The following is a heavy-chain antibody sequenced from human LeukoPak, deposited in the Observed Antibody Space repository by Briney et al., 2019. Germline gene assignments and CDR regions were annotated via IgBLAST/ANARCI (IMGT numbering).Heavy chain of an antibody. D-gene: IGHD7-27*01. CDR3: ARGFRGDNFDY. J-gene: IGHJ4*02. CDR1: GDSISSYY. V-gene: IGHV4-59*01. Sequence: SETLSLTCAVSGDSISSYYWSWIRQPPGKGLEWVGYIYYSGSTNYNTSLKSRVTISVDTSKNQFSLKLSSVTAADTAVYFCARGFRGDNFDYWGQGTLVTVSS. CDR2: IYYSGST.